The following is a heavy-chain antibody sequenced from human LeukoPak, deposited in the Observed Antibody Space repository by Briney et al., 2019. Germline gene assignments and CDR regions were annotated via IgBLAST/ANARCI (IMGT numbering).Heavy chain of an antibody. V-gene: IGHV3-7*01. CDR1: GFTFSSYA. Sequence: GGSLRLSCAASGFTFSSYAMSWVRQAPGKGLEWVANIKQDGSEKYYVDSVKGRLTISRDNAKNSLYLQMNSLRAEDTAVYYCATTRFFDYWGQGTLVTVSS. J-gene: IGHJ4*02. CDR2: IKQDGSEK. CDR3: ATTRFFDY. D-gene: IGHD1-14*01.